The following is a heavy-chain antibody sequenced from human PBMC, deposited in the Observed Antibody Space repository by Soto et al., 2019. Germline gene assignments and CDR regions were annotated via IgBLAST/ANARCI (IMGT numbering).Heavy chain of an antibody. Sequence: SVKVSCKASGGTFSSYAISWVRQAPGQGLEWMGGIIPIFGTANYAQKFQGRVTITADKSTSTAYMELSSLRSEDTAVYYCARDYSSGWYFDYWGQGTLVTVSS. J-gene: IGHJ4*02. CDR1: GGTFSSYA. CDR2: IIPIFGTA. D-gene: IGHD6-19*01. CDR3: ARDYSSGWYFDY. V-gene: IGHV1-69*06.